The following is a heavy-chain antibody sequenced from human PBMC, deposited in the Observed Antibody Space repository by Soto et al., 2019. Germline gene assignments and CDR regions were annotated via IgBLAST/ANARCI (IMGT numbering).Heavy chain of an antibody. CDR3: ARGRSGSYSFDY. CDR2: INGDGSTT. Sequence: EVQLVESGGGIVQPGGSVRLSCAASGFTLSSYWIHWVRQAPGKGLVWVSRINGDGSTTNYADSLRGRFTISRDNAKNTVFLQMNSLRAEDMAVYYCARGRSGSYSFDYWGQGTLVTVSS. D-gene: IGHD3-10*01. J-gene: IGHJ4*02. CDR1: GFTLSSYW. V-gene: IGHV3-74*01.